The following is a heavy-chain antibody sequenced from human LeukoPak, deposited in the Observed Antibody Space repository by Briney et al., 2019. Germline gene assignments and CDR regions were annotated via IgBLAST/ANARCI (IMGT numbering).Heavy chain of an antibody. CDR3: ARGGHSSGWYSGPLKNWYFDL. D-gene: IGHD6-19*01. CDR1: GGSISSYY. Sequence: SETLSLTCTVSGGSISSYYWSWIRQPPGKGLEWIGYIYYSGSTNYNLSLKSRVTISVDTSKNQFSLKLSSVTAADTAVYYCARGGHSSGWYSGPLKNWYFDLWGRGTLVTVSS. CDR2: IYYSGST. V-gene: IGHV4-59*01. J-gene: IGHJ2*01.